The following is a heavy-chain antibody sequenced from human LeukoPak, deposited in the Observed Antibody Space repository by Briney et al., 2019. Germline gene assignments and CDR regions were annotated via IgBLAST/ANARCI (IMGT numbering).Heavy chain of an antibody. CDR2: LTRDGYNT. D-gene: IGHD6-13*01. V-gene: IGHV3-43*01. Sequence: GGSLRLSCAASGFSFDDYTMHWVRQTPGKGLECVSLLTRDGYNTYYADSVKGRFTISRDNAKNSLYLQMNSLRGEDTAVFYCARDAGRQTTTWYSDLWGQGTLVTVSS. CDR1: GFSFDDYT. CDR3: ARDAGRQTTTWYSDL. J-gene: IGHJ5*02.